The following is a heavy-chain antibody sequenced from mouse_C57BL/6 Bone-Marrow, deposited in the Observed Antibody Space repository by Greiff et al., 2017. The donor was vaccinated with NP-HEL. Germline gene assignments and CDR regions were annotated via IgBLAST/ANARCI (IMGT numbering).Heavy chain of an antibody. J-gene: IGHJ1*03. V-gene: IGHV14-4*01. CDR3: TTTSNYVSWYFDV. D-gene: IGHD2-5*01. Sequence: EVHLVESGAELVRPGASVKLSCTASGFNIKDDYMHWVKQRPEQGLEWIGWIDPENGDTEYASKFQGKATITADTSSNTAYLQLSSLTSEDTAVYYCTTTSNYVSWYFDVWGTGTTVTVSS. CDR2: IDPENGDT. CDR1: GFNIKDDY.